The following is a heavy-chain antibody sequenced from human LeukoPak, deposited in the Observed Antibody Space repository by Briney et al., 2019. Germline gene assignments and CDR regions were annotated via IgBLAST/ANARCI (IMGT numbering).Heavy chain of an antibody. CDR2: IWYDGSNS. CDR1: GFTFSSYG. V-gene: IGHV3-33*01. D-gene: IGHD6-6*01. Sequence: GRSLRLSCAASGFTFSSYGMHWVRQAPGKGLEWLAVIWYDGSNSYYADSVKGQFTISRDNSKNTLYLQMNSPRAEDTAVYYCARTNSRSSNYYYGMDVWGQGTTVTVSS. J-gene: IGHJ6*02. CDR3: ARTNSRSSNYYYGMDV.